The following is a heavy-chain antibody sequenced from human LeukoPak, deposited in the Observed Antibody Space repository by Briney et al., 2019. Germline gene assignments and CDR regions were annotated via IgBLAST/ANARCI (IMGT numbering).Heavy chain of an antibody. V-gene: IGHV1-2*06. CDR3: ARDHYYDSSGYAEFDY. CDR2: INPNSGGT. Sequence: ASVKDSCKASGYTFTGYYMHWVRQAPGQGLEWMGRINPNSGGTNYAQKFQGRVTMTRDTSISTAYMELSRLRSDDTAVYYCARDHYYDSSGYAEFDYWGQGTLVTVSS. D-gene: IGHD3-22*01. CDR1: GYTFTGYY. J-gene: IGHJ4*02.